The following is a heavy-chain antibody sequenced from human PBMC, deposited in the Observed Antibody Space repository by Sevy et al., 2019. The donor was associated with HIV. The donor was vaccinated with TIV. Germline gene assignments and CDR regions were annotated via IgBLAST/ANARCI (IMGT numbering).Heavy chain of an antibody. CDR3: ARSGYNYRAIDY. CDR1: GFIFSSYD. V-gene: IGHV3-21*01. J-gene: IGHJ4*02. Sequence: GGSLRLSCAASGFIFSSYDMNWVRQVPGKGLEWVSSISLSNSSKYYVDSVKGRFSISRDNARNSLSLQMNSLRAEDTAVYYCARSGYNYRAIDYWGQGTLVTVSS. CDR2: ISLSNSSK. D-gene: IGHD5-12*01.